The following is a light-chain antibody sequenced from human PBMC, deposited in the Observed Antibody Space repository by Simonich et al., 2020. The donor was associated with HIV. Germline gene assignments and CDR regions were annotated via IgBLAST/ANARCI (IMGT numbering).Light chain of an antibody. CDR1: SSDVGSYDV. Sequence: QSALTQPASVSGSPGQSITISCTGTSSDVGSYDVVSWYQQHPGKAPKLIIYEGSKRPSGVSNRCSGSKSGNTASLTISGLQAEDEADYYCCSYASSTTFHVVFGGGTQLTVL. CDR3: CSYASSTTFHVV. V-gene: IGLV2-23*03. CDR2: EGS. J-gene: IGLJ2*01.